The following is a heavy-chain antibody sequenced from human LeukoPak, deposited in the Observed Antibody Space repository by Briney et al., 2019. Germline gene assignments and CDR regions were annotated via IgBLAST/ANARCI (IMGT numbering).Heavy chain of an antibody. CDR2: IDSGGSDT. J-gene: IGHJ4*02. CDR3: WVPATAGEADY. D-gene: IGHD2-2*01. V-gene: IGHV3-74*01. CDR1: GFTFSRHW. Sequence: QSGGSLRLSCAASGFTFSRHWMHWVRQAPGKRLVWVSRIDSGGSDTRYADFVGGRFTISRDNAKNTLYLQMNSLRAEDTAVYYCWVPATAGEADYWGQGTLVTVSS.